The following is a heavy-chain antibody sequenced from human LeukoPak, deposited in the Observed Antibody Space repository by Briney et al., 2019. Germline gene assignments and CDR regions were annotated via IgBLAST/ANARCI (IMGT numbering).Heavy chain of an antibody. CDR3: ARDRGGSGSYYNGGDY. J-gene: IGHJ4*02. CDR2: INPGGSWT. D-gene: IGHD3-10*01. CDR1: GYTVTRHY. Sequence: ASVKVSCKASGYTVTRHYMHWVRQAPGQGLEWMGVINPGGSWTSYAQKFQGRVTITADESTSTAYMELSSLRSEDTAVYYCARDRGGSGSYYNGGDYWGQGTLVTVSS. V-gene: IGHV1-46*01.